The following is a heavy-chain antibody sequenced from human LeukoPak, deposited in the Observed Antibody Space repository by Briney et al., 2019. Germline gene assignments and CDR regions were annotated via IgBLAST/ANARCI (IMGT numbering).Heavy chain of an antibody. Sequence: SETLSLTCTVSGGPISDSYWSWIRQPPGKGLEWIGKIHDSGITNYNPSLESRVTFSVDTSKKQFSLNLNSVTAADTAVYYCARVPRSYYYYYYMDVWGKGTTVTVSS. CDR3: ARVPRSYYYYYYMDV. V-gene: IGHV4-59*01. CDR1: GGPISDSY. CDR2: IHDSGIT. J-gene: IGHJ6*03.